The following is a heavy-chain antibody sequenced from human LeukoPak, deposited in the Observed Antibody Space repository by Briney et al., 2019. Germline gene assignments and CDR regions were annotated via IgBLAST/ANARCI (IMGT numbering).Heavy chain of an antibody. Sequence: GGSLRLSCAASGFTFSSYGMHWVRQAPGKGLEWVAFIRYDGSNKYYADSVKGRFTISRDNSKNTLYLQMNSLRAEDTAVYYCARELQSGYYYYGMDVWGQGTTVTVSS. CDR1: GFTFSSYG. CDR3: ARELQSGYYYYGMDV. V-gene: IGHV3-30*02. CDR2: IRYDGSNK. J-gene: IGHJ6*02.